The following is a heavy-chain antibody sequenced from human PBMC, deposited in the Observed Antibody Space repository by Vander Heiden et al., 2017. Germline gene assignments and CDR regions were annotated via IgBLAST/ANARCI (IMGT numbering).Heavy chain of an antibody. CDR2: ISHSGST. J-gene: IGHJ4*02. V-gene: IGHV4-34*01. Sequence: QVQLQQWGAGLLKPSASLSLTCAAYGGSFSGYYWSWIRQPPGKGVEWIGGISHSGSTNYNPSLKSRVTISVNTSKNQFSLELGAVTAADTAVYDCARGCHVGNSSLFRYWGQGTLVTVSS. D-gene: IGHD4-4*01. CDR1: GGSFSGYY. CDR3: ARGCHVGNSSLFRY.